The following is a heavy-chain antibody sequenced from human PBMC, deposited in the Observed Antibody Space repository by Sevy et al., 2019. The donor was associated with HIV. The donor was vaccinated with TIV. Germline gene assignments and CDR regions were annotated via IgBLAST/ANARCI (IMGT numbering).Heavy chain of an antibody. J-gene: IGHJ1*01. CDR1: GFIFSGYV. V-gene: IGHV3-23*01. CDR2: ISGSGGST. D-gene: IGHD6-13*01. CDR3: AKDASSSWTGGTFQH. Sequence: GGSLRLSCAASGFIFSGYVMSWVRQAPGKGLEWVSTISGSGGSTYYAHSVKGRFAISRDNSKNTLDLEMNSLRVEDTAVYYCAKDASSSWTGGTFQHWGQGTLVTVSS.